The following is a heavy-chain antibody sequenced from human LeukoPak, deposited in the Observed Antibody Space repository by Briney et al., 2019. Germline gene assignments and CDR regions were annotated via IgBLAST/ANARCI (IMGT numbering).Heavy chain of an antibody. Sequence: GGPLRLSCEVSGFTFSDSWMHWVRQTPGKGLVWVSRMYGDMSDISYADSVKGRFTISRDSAKNTVYLQMNSLRGEDTAVYYCARDLGLRGSTWGQGTLVTVSS. CDR3: ARDLGLRGST. V-gene: IGHV3-74*01. J-gene: IGHJ5*02. D-gene: IGHD4-23*01. CDR1: GFTFSDSW. CDR2: MYGDMSDI.